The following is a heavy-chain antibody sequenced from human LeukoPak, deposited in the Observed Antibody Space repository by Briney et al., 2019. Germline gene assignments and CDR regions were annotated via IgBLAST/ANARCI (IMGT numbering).Heavy chain of an antibody. J-gene: IGHJ4*02. CDR3: ASGSGSYSGNY. CDR1: GFTFSRYS. Sequence: TGGSLRLSCAASGFTFSRYSMNWVRQAPGKGLEWVSYISSSGSTIYYADSVRGRFTSSRDNAKNSLYLQMNSLRTEDTAVYYCASGSGSYSGNYWGQGTLVTVSS. CDR2: ISSSGSTI. V-gene: IGHV3-48*01. D-gene: IGHD1-26*01.